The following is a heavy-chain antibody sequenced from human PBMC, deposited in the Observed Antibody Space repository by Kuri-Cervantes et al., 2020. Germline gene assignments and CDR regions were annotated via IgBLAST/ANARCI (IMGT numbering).Heavy chain of an antibody. V-gene: IGHV1-69*05. CDR1: GGIFSSYT. D-gene: IGHD3-22*01. CDR3: ARGEDPYYDSSGSLLRLQLDY. J-gene: IGHJ4*02. Sequence: VKVSCKASGGIFSSYTINWVRQAPGQGLEWMGGIIPIFGTANYAQKFQGRVTITTDESTSTAYMELSSLRSEDTAVYYCARGEDPYYDSSGSLLRLQLDYWGQGTLVTVSS. CDR2: IIPIFGTA.